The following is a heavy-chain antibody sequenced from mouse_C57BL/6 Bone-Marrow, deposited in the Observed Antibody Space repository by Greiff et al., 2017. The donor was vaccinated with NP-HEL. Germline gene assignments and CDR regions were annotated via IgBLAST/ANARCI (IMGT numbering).Heavy chain of an antibody. D-gene: IGHD1-1*01. J-gene: IGHJ1*03. CDR2: IYPGNSDT. V-gene: IGHV1-5*01. Sequence: EVQLQESGTVLARPGASVKMSCKTSGYTFTSYWMHWVKQRPGQGLEWIGAIYPGNSDTSYNQKFKGKAKLTAVTSASTAYMELSSLTNEDSAVYYCTRRRYGSPYWYFDVWGTGTTVTVSS. CDR3: TRRRYGSPYWYFDV. CDR1: GYTFTSYW.